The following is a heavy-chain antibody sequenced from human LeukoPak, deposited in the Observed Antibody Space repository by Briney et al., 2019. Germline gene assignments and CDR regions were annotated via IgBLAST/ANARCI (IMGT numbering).Heavy chain of an antibody. CDR3: ARDKDIVVVPAAIPYYYYGMDV. J-gene: IGHJ6*04. CDR1: GYTFTSYA. CDR2: INAGNGNT. V-gene: IGHV1-3*01. Sequence: ASVKVSCKASGYTFTSYAMHWVRQAPGQRLEWMGWINAGNGNTKYSQKFQGRVTITRDTSASTAYMELNSLRSEDTAVYYCARDKDIVVVPAAIPYYYYGMDVWGKGTTVTVSS. D-gene: IGHD2-2*01.